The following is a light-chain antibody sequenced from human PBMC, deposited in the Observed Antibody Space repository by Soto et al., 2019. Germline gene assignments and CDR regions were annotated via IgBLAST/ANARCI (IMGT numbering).Light chain of an antibody. V-gene: IGLV2-8*01. J-gene: IGLJ2*01. CDR2: EVT. CDR1: SSDVGGYNC. CDR3: NSYAGSNNPVV. Sequence: QSALTQPPSASGSPGQSVTISCTGTSSDVGGYNCVSWYQQHPGKAPKLMIYEVTKRPSGVPDRFSGSKSGNTASLTVSGLQAEDEAEYYCNSYAGSNNPVVFGGGTKLTVL.